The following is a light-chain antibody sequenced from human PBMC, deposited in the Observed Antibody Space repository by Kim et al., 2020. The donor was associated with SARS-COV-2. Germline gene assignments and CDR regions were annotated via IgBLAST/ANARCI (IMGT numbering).Light chain of an antibody. Sequence: AWGQTVRITCQGDSLRTYYASWYQQKPGQAPILVIYGKNNRPSGIPDRFSGSSSGNTASLTVTGAQAVDEADYYCNSRDNSGDHVVFGGGTKLIVL. CDR2: GKN. V-gene: IGLV3-19*01. J-gene: IGLJ3*02. CDR1: SLRTYY. CDR3: NSRDNSGDHVV.